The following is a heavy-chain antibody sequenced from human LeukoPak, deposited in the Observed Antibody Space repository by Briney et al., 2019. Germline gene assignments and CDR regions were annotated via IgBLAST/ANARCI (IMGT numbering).Heavy chain of an antibody. CDR1: GFTFSSYW. V-gene: IGHV3-74*01. CDR3: ARAVVGSSGYIFDY. Sequence: GGSLRLSCAASGFTFSSYWMHWVRQASGKGLVWVSRINSDGSSTSYADSVKGRFTISRDNAKNTLYLQMNSLRAEDTAVYYCARAVVGSSGYIFDYWGQGTLVTVSS. D-gene: IGHD3-22*01. CDR2: INSDGSST. J-gene: IGHJ4*02.